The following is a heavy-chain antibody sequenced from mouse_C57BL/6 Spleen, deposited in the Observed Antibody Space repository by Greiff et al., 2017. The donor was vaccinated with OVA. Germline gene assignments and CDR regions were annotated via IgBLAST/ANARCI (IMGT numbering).Heavy chain of an antibody. V-gene: IGHV1-61*01. Sequence: QVQLQQPGAELVRPGSSVKLSCKASGYTFTSYWMDWVKQRPGQGPEWIGNIYPSDSETHYNQKFKDKATLTVDKSSSTAYMQLSSLTSEDSAVYYCASTGTRYFDVWGTGTTVTVSS. D-gene: IGHD4-1*01. CDR2: IYPSDSET. CDR3: ASTGTRYFDV. CDR1: GYTFTSYW. J-gene: IGHJ1*03.